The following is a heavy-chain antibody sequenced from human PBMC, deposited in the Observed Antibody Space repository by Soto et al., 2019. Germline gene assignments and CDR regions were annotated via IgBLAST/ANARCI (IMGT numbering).Heavy chain of an antibody. D-gene: IGHD3-10*01. CDR2: LNSDGSTT. CDR1: GFTFSSYW. CDR3: ARDPSLYGSGRFDS. Sequence: GGSLRLSCAASGFTFSSYWMHWVRQAPGKGLVWVSRLNSDGSTTTYADSVKGRFTISRDNARNTLYLQMNSLRAEDTAVYYCARDPSLYGSGRFDSWGQGTLVTVSS. J-gene: IGHJ4*02. V-gene: IGHV3-74*01.